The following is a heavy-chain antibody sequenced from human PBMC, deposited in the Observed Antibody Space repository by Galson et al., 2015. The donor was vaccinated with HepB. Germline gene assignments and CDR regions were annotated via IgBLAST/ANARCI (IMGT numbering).Heavy chain of an antibody. CDR2: ITPSGDNT. D-gene: IGHD1-1*01. J-gene: IGHJ4*02. Sequence: SLRLSCAASGFTFSYYAMSWVRQAPGKGLEWISAITPSGDNTYSADSMKGRFTISRDNSRNTLFLQMNNLRADDTAIYFCAKVFPEKTDGWNRQALYYFDSWGQGTRVTVSS. CDR1: GFTFSYYA. V-gene: IGHV3-23*01. CDR3: AKVFPEKTDGWNRQALYYFDS.